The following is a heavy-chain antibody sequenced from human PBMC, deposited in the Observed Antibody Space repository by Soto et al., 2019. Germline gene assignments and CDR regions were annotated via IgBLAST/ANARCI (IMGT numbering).Heavy chain of an antibody. D-gene: IGHD6-6*01. CDR1: GGSISSGDYY. CDR2: IYYSGTT. V-gene: IGHV4-30-4*01. CDR3: VREVGELDYSSSSDTFDI. Sequence: QVQLQESGPGLVKPSQTLSLTCTVSGGSISSGDYYWSWVRQPPGKGLEWIAYIYYSGTTSYNPSLKSRVTMSRETSKSQFSLKLESVTAADTAVYYCVREVGELDYSSSSDTFDIWGQGAMVTVSS. J-gene: IGHJ3*02.